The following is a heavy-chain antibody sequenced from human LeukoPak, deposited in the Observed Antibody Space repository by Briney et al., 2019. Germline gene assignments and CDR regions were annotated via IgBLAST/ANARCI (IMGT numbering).Heavy chain of an antibody. Sequence: ASVKVSCKASGSTFTSNFIHWVRQAPGQGLEWMGIINPSGGSTSCAQKFQGRVTMTSDTSISTAYMELSGLRSDDTAVYYCARRLVDSNDGYDVWGQGTMVTVSS. J-gene: IGHJ3*01. CDR3: ARRLVDSNDGYDV. CDR1: GSTFTSNF. V-gene: IGHV1-46*01. D-gene: IGHD1-26*01. CDR2: INPSGGST.